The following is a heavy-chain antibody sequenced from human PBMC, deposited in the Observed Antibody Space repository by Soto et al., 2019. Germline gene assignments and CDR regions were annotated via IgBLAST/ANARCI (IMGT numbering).Heavy chain of an antibody. CDR1: GFSLNTSSVG. V-gene: IGHV2-5*02. CDR2: IYWDDDK. Sequence: QITLKESGPALVKPAQTLTLTCTFSGFSLNTSSVGVGWIRQPPGKALEWLALIYWDDDKRYSPSLKNRLTIAKDTLKNQVVLSVTNIGPVDTATYYRAYRLERTGYSHWGQGALVTVSS. CDR3: AYRLERTGYSH. D-gene: IGHD3-9*01. J-gene: IGHJ4*02.